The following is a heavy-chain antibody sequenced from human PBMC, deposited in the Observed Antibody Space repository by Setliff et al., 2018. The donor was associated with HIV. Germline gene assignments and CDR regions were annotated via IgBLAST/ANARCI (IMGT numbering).Heavy chain of an antibody. Sequence: PSETLSLTCTVSGGSISSGGYYWSWIRQPAGKGLEWIGRIYTSGSTNYNPSLKSRLTISVDTSKNQFSLTLSSVTAADTAVYYCARESPRNYYYNFWSGYPSYFDYWGQGTLVTVSS. CDR3: ARESPRNYYYNFWSGYPSYFDY. V-gene: IGHV4-61*02. J-gene: IGHJ4*02. CDR2: IYTSGST. CDR1: GGSISSGGYY. D-gene: IGHD3-3*01.